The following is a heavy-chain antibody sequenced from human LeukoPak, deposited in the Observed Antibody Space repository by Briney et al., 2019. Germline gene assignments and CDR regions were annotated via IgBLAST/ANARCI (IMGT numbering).Heavy chain of an antibody. CDR2: ISSSSSTI. Sequence: GGSLRLSCAASGFTFSSYSMSWVRQAPGKGLEWVSYISSSSSTIYYADSVKGRFTISRDNAKNSLYLQMNSLRAEDTAVYYCARDVIRTYYDFWSGPAPTYYYYGMDVWGQGTTVTVSS. J-gene: IGHJ6*02. CDR1: GFTFSSYS. D-gene: IGHD3-3*01. CDR3: ARDVIRTYYDFWSGPAPTYYYYGMDV. V-gene: IGHV3-48*01.